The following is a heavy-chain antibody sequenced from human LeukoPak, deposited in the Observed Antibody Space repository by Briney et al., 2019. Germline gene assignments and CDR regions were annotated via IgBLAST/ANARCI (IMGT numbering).Heavy chain of an antibody. D-gene: IGHD5-18*01. CDR3: ARGAQGYSYAYDY. CDR2: IIPIFGTA. J-gene: IGHJ4*02. Sequence: SVKVSXKASGGTFSSYAISWVRQAPGQGLEWMGRIIPIFGTANYAQKFQGRVTITTDESTSTAYMELSSLRSEDTAVYYCARGAQGYSYAYDYWGQGTLVTVSS. V-gene: IGHV1-69*05. CDR1: GGTFSSYA.